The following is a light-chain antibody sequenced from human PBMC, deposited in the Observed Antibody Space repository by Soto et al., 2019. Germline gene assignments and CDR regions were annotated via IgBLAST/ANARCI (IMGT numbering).Light chain of an antibody. CDR2: DVT. Sequence: QSALTQPASVSGSPGQSITISCTGTSSDVAPYNYVSWYQQYPGKAPKLMIYDVTNRPSGVSNRFSGSKSGNTASLTISGLQAEDEADYYCSSYTSSSTYVFGTGTQLTVL. CDR3: SSYTSSSTYV. J-gene: IGLJ1*01. V-gene: IGLV2-14*01. CDR1: SSDVAPYNY.